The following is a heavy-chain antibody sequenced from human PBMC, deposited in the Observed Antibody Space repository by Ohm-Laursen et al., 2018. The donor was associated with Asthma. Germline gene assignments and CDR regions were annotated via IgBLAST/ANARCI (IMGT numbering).Heavy chain of an antibody. J-gene: IGHJ4*02. CDR2: ISSSSSYT. CDR1: GFTFSDYY. CDR3: ATSKPADLGISFYDY. V-gene: IGHV3-11*06. D-gene: IGHD7-27*01. Sequence: SLRLFCTASGFTFSDYYMSWIRQAPGKGLEWVSYISSSSSYTNYADSVKGRFTISRDNAKNSLYLQMNSLRAEDTAVYYCATSKPADLGISFYDYWGQGTLVTVSS.